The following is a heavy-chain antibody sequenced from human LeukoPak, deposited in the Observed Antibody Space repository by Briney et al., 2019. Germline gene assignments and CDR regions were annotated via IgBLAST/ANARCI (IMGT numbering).Heavy chain of an antibody. V-gene: IGHV4-59*01. CDR3: ASGYCSGGSCEFDAFDI. CDR1: GGSISSYY. Sequence: SQTLSLTCTVSGGSISSYYWSWIRQPPGKGLEWIGYIYYSGSTNYNPSLTSRVTISVDTSKNQFSLKLSSVTAADTAVYYCASGYCSGGSCEFDAFDIWGQGTMVTVSS. J-gene: IGHJ3*02. D-gene: IGHD2-15*01. CDR2: IYYSGST.